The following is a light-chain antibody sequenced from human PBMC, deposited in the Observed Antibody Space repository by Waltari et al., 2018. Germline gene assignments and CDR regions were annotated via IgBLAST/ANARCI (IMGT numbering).Light chain of an antibody. CDR2: QDT. CDR1: ILGNKY. J-gene: IGLJ3*02. V-gene: IGLV3-1*01. Sequence: GDILGNKYASWYQQKPGQSPLLVIYQDTKRPSEIPERFSGSKSANAATLTITGTQAMDEADYYCQALGTGAWVFGGGTKLTVL. CDR3: QALGTGAWV.